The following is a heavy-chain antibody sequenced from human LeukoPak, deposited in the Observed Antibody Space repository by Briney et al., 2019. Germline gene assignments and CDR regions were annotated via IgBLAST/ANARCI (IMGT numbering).Heavy chain of an antibody. J-gene: IGHJ4*02. CDR2: IYYSGST. CDR3: AATRGTRAY. Sequence: SETLSLTCTVSGGSISSSEYFWGWVRQPPGKGLEWIGNIYYSGSTYYNPSLKSRVTVSLDTSKNQFSLKLSSVTAADTAVYYCAATRGTRAYWGQGTLVTVSS. V-gene: IGHV4-39*07. CDR1: GGSISSSEYF. D-gene: IGHD3-10*01.